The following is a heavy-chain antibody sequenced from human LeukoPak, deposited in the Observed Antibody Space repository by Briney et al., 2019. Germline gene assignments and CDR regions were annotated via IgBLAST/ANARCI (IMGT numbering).Heavy chain of an antibody. CDR2: IIPIYDPV. D-gene: IGHD2-21*02. CDR3: AREPLGCGGDCHFDY. CDR1: GGTLISYA. Sequence: SVKVSCKASGGTLISYAFSWMRQAPGQGLEWMGRIIPIYDPVDYAQRFQGRVTITADESTNTVYMELNSLTFEDTAVYYCAREPLGCGGDCHFDYWGQGTLVTVSS. V-gene: IGHV1-69*13. J-gene: IGHJ4*02.